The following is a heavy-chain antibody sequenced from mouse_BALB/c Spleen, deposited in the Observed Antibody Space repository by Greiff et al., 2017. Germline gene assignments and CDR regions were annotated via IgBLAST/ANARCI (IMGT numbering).Heavy chain of an antibody. CDR1: GYTFSSYW. D-gene: IGHD1-3*01. CDR2: ILPGSGST. CDR3: ARLGGKGGAWFAY. J-gene: IGHJ3*01. Sequence: QVQLQQSGAELMKPGASVKISCKATGYTFSSYWIEWVKQRPGHGLEWIGEILPGSGSTNYNEKFKGKATFTADTSSNTAYMQLSSLTSEDSAVYYCARLGGKGGAWFAYWGQGTLVTVSA. V-gene: IGHV1-9*01.